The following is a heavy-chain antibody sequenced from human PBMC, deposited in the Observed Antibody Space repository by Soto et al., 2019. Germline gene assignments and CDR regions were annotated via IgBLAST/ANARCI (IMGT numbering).Heavy chain of an antibody. CDR2: ISGSGGST. Sequence: PGGSLRLSCAASGFTFSSYAMSWVRQAPGKGLEWVSAISGSGGSTYYADSVKGRFTISRDNSKNTLYLQMNSLRAEDTAVYYCAKSIVVPAATPLWYFDLWGRGTLVTVS. D-gene: IGHD2-2*01. J-gene: IGHJ2*01. CDR3: AKSIVVPAATPLWYFDL. V-gene: IGHV3-23*01. CDR1: GFTFSSYA.